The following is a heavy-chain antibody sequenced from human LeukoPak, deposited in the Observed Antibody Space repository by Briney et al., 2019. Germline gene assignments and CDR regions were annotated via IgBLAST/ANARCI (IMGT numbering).Heavy chain of an antibody. CDR3: AREGSLHHSGDHYLSWFDP. J-gene: IGHJ5*02. CDR2: ISAYNGNT. CDR1: GFTFNTYG. D-gene: IGHD2-15*01. Sequence: ASVKVSCKTSGFTFNTYGIAWVRQAPGQGLEWMGWISAYNGNTSYAQNLQDRVTMTTDTSTTTAYMELRGLRSDDTAVYYCAREGSLHHSGDHYLSWFDPWGQGTLVTVSS. V-gene: IGHV1-18*01.